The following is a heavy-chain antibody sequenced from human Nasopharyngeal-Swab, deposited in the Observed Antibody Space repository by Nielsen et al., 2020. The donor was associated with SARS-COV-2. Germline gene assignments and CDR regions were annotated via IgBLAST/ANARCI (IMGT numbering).Heavy chain of an antibody. Sequence: GESLKISCAASGFTFSSYGMHWVRQAPGKGLEWVAVIWYDGSNKYYADSVKGRFTISRDNSKNTLYLQMNSLRAEDTAVYYCARGHNTYCGGDCYSLAHDYWGQGTLVTVSS. D-gene: IGHD2-21*02. CDR3: ARGHNTYCGGDCYSLAHDY. V-gene: IGHV3-33*01. CDR2: IWYDGSNK. J-gene: IGHJ4*02. CDR1: GFTFSSYG.